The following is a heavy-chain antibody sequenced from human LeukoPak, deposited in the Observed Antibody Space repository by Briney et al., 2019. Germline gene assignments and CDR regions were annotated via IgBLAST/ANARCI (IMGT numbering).Heavy chain of an antibody. CDR3: AELGITMIGGV. J-gene: IGHJ6*04. V-gene: IGHV3-48*04. D-gene: IGHD3-10*02. CDR2: ISSSGSTI. Sequence: GESLRLSCAASGFTFSNYWMHWVRQAPGKGLVWVSYISSSGSTIYYADSVKGRFTISRDNAKNSLYLQMNSLRAEDTAVYYCAELGITMIGGVWGKGTTVTISS. CDR1: GFTFSNYW.